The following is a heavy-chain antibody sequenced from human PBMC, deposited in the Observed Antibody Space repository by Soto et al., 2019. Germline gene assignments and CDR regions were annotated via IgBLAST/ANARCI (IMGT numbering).Heavy chain of an antibody. CDR1: GYTFTSYG. D-gene: IGHD5-18*01. Sequence: ASVKVSCKTSGYTFTSYGISWVRQAPGQGLEWMGWISAYNGNTNYGKKLQGRVTMTTDTSTSTAYMELRSLRSDDTAVYYCARANRGYSYGNFDYWGQGPLVTVSS. CDR3: ARANRGYSYGNFDY. J-gene: IGHJ4*02. CDR2: ISAYNGNT. V-gene: IGHV1-18*01.